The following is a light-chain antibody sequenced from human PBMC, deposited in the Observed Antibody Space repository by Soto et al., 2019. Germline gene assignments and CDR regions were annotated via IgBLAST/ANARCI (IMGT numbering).Light chain of an antibody. Sequence: EIVLTQSPGTLPLSPGERATLSCRASQSVSSSYLAWYQQKPGQAPRLLIYGASSRATGIPDRFSGSGSGTDFTLTISRLEPEDFAVYYCQQYGSSPWTFGQGT. J-gene: IGKJ1*01. CDR1: QSVSSSY. CDR2: GAS. V-gene: IGKV3-20*01. CDR3: QQYGSSPWT.